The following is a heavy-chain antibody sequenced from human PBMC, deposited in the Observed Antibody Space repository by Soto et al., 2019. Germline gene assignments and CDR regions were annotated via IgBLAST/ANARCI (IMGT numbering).Heavy chain of an antibody. CDR2: ISSSSSYI. J-gene: IGHJ3*02. Sequence: GGSLRLSCAASGFTFSSYSMNWVRQAPGKGLEWVSSISSSSSYIYYADSVKGRFTISRDNAKNSLYLQMNSLRAEDTVVYYCARDNYGSGNDAFDIWGQGTMVTVSS. CDR1: GFTFSSYS. D-gene: IGHD3-10*01. V-gene: IGHV3-21*01. CDR3: ARDNYGSGNDAFDI.